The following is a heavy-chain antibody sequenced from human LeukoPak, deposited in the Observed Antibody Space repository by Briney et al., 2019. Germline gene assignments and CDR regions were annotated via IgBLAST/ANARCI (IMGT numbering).Heavy chain of an antibody. CDR1: GGSISSSSYY. CDR2: IYYSGST. D-gene: IGHD4-23*01. Sequence: KPSETLSLTCTVSGGSISSSSYYWGWIRQPPGKGLEWIGSIYYSGSTYYNPSLKSRVTISVDTSKNQFSLKLSSVTAADTAVYYCARHRDDYGGISGVWYFDLWGRGTLVTVSS. J-gene: IGHJ2*01. V-gene: IGHV4-39*07. CDR3: ARHRDDYGGISGVWYFDL.